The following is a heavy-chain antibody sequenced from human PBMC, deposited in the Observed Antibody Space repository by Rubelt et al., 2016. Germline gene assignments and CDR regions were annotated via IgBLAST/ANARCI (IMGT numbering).Heavy chain of an antibody. V-gene: IGHV3-NL1*01. CDR3: ARGARSAGVAV. CDR1: GFTFSRYA. J-gene: IGHJ6*02. Sequence: QVQLVESGGGVVQPGRSLRLSCAASGFTFSRYAIHWVRQAPGKGLEWVSAINSGDTTYYADSVKGRFTISRDNSKNTLYMQKISLRAQYTAVYYCARGARSAGVAVWGRGTTFTVSS. CDR2: INSGDTT.